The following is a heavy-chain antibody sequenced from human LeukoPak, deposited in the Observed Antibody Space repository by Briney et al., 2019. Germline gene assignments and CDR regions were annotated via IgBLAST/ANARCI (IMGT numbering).Heavy chain of an antibody. CDR3: ARPAKSGRHP. J-gene: IGHJ5*02. Sequence: AASVKVSCKVSGYTLTELSMHWVRQAPGKGLEWMGGFDPEDGKTIYAQKFQGRVTMTGNTSISTAYMELSSLRSEDTAVYYCARPAKSGRHPWGQGTLVTVSS. CDR1: GYTLTELS. D-gene: IGHD3-3*01. CDR2: FDPEDGKT. V-gene: IGHV1-24*01.